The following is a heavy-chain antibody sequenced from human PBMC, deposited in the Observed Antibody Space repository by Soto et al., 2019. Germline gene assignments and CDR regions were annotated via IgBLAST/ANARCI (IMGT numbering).Heavy chain of an antibody. V-gene: IGHV3-23*01. Sequence: PGGSLRLSCAASGFTFGSHAMNWVRQAPGKGLEWVSDINGRGTETYYGDSVKGRFTTSRDNSKSMSFLQLNSLRGDDTAIYYCARRARDGRNSAIDFWGQGTLVTVSS. CDR3: ARRARDGRNSAIDF. D-gene: IGHD2-21*01. CDR2: INGRGTET. J-gene: IGHJ4*02. CDR1: GFTFGSHA.